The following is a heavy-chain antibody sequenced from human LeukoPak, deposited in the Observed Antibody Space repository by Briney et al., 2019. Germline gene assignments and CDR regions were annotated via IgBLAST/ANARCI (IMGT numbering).Heavy chain of an antibody. V-gene: IGHV3-53*01. CDR2: IHSSGGT. Sequence: GGSLRLSCAASGFTGSNNYMSWVRQAPGKGLEWVSAIHSSGGTYYADSVKGRFTISRDNAKNSLFLQMNSLRAEDTAVYYCARDPGPDDSWGQGTLVTVSS. J-gene: IGHJ4*02. CDR1: GFTGSNNY. CDR3: ARDPGPDDS.